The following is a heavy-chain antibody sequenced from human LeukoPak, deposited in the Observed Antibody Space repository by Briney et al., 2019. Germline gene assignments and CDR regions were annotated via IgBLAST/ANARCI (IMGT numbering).Heavy chain of an antibody. CDR2: IYPADSDT. V-gene: IGHV5-51*01. CDR1: GYRFTSYW. Sequence: GESLKISCKGSGYRFTSYWIAWVRQMPGKGLEWMGSIYPADSDTTYSPSFQGQVTISADKSISTAYLQWSSLRASDTATYYCARRGTSYCGGDCYFFDSWGQGTLVTVSS. J-gene: IGHJ4*02. D-gene: IGHD2-21*02. CDR3: ARRGTSYCGGDCYFFDS.